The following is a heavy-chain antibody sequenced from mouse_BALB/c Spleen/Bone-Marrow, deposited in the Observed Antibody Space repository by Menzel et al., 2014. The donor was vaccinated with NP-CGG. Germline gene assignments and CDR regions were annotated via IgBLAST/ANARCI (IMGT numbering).Heavy chain of an antibody. D-gene: IGHD2-1*01. CDR1: GFTFSDYG. CDR2: ISNLAYSI. V-gene: IGHV5-15*02. CDR3: TRNYGNQGAMDY. Sequence: DVKLVESGGGLVQPGGSRKLSCAASGFTFSDYGMAWVRQAPGKGPEWVAFISNLAYSIYYADTVTGRFTISIENAKSTLYLEMSSLRSEDTAIYYCTRNYGNQGAMDYWGQGTSVTVSS. J-gene: IGHJ4*01.